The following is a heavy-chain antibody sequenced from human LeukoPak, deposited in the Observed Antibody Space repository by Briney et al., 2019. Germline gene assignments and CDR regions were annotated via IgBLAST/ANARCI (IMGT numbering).Heavy chain of an antibody. V-gene: IGHV3-23*01. CDR2: ISGSGGST. J-gene: IGHJ4*02. CDR3: AKVMVRGVIITSFDY. CDR1: GFTFSSYA. D-gene: IGHD3-10*01. Sequence: GGSLRLSCAASGFTFSSYAMSWVRQAPGKGLEWVSAISGSGGSTYYADSVKGWFTISRDNSKNTLYLQMNSLRAEDTAVYYCAKVMVRGVIITSFDYWGQGTLVTVSS.